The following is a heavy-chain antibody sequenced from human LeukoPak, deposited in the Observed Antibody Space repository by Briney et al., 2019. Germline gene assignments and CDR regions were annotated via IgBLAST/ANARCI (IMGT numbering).Heavy chain of an antibody. CDR3: ARDPSGLLWFGEFQNWFDP. Sequence: SSVTVSCKASGGTFSSYAISWVRQAPRQGLEWMGRIIPIFGAANYAQKFQGRVTITTDESTSTAYMELSSLRSEDTAVYYCARDPSGLLWFGEFQNWFDPWGQGTLVTVSS. J-gene: IGHJ5*02. V-gene: IGHV1-69*05. CDR1: GGTFSSYA. D-gene: IGHD3-10*01. CDR2: IIPIFGAA.